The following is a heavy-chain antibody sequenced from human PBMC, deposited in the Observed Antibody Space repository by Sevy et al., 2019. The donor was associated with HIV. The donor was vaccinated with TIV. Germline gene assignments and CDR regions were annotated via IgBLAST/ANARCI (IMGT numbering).Heavy chain of an antibody. CDR2: ISPHNGDR. CDR1: GYTFNSYR. D-gene: IGHD2-15*01. CDR3: ARAYCSGGRCDSHAS. J-gene: IGHJ5*02. V-gene: IGHV1-18*01. Sequence: ASVKVSCKGSGYTFNSYRIHWVRQAPGQGLEWMGWISPHNGDRNYAQRLQGRVTMLTATSSGTAYMELKSLRSDDTAVYYCARAYCSGGRCDSHASWGQGTLVTVSS.